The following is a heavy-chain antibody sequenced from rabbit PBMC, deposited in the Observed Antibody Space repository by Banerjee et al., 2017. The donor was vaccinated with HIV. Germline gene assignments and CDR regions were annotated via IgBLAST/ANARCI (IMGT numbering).Heavy chain of an antibody. V-gene: IGHV1S40*01. CDR3: ARDISGGYFYFNL. Sequence: QSLEESGGDLVKPGASLTLTCTASGFSFSSGHYMCWVRQAPGKGLEWIACIYTGSSGSTYYANWAKGRFTITRSTSLNTVTLQLNSLTAADTATYFCARDISGGYFYFNLWGQGTLVTVS. J-gene: IGHJ4*01. D-gene: IGHD1-1*01. CDR2: IYTGSSGST. CDR1: GFSFSSGHY.